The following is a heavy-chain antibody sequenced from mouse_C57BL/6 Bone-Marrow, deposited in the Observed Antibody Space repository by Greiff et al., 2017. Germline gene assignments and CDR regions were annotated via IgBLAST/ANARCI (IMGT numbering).Heavy chain of an antibody. CDR2: IYPRSGNT. D-gene: IGHD1-1*01. Sequence: LVESGAELARPGASVKLSCKASGYTFTSYGISWVKQRTGQGLEWIGEIYPRSGNTYYNEKFKGKATLTADKSSSTAYMELRSLTSEDSAVYFCARAQIYHEDWGQGTTLTVSS. J-gene: IGHJ2*01. V-gene: IGHV1-81*01. CDR3: ARAQIYHED. CDR1: GYTFTSYG.